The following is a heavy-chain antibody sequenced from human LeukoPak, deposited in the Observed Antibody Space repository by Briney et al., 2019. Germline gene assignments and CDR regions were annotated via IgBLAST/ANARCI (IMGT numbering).Heavy chain of an antibody. D-gene: IGHD5-24*01. V-gene: IGHV4-59*01. CDR3: ARGRDGFKYTFDY. CDR1: GGSLSSYY. J-gene: IGHJ4*02. Sequence: SETLSLTCTVSGGSLSSYYWSWIRQPPGKGLEWIGYVYYSGSTNYNPSLKSRVTMSADTSKNQFSLKLSSVTAADTAVYYCARGRDGFKYTFDYWGQGTLVTVSS. CDR2: VYYSGST.